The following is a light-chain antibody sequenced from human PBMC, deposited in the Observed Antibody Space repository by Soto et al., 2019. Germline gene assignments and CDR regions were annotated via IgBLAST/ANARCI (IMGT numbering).Light chain of an antibody. CDR2: AYS. CDR3: QSFDNSLSGSV. CDR1: SSNIGAGYD. Sequence: QSVLTQPPSVSGAPGQRVTISCTGSSSNIGAGYDVHWYQQLPGTAPKLLIFAYSSRPSGVPDRFSGSRSATSASLAITGLQAEDEADYYSQSFDNSLSGSVFGGGTKLTVL. J-gene: IGLJ2*01. V-gene: IGLV1-40*01.